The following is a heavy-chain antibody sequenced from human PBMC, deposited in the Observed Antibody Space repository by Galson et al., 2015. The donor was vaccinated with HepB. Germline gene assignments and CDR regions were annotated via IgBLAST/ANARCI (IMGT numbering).Heavy chain of an antibody. CDR3: ARPGKLVVVVPAAIGGGFDY. J-gene: IGHJ4*02. CDR2: ISYDGSNK. Sequence: SLRLSCAASGFTFSGYAMHWVRQAPGKGLEWVAVISYDGSNKYYADSVKGRFTISRDNSKNTLYLQMNSLRAEDTAVYYCARPGKLVVVVPAAIGGGFDYWGQGTLVTVSS. CDR1: GFTFSGYA. D-gene: IGHD2-2*02. V-gene: IGHV3-30-3*01.